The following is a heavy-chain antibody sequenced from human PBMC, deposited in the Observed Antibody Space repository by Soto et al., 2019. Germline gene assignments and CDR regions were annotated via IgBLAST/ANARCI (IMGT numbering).Heavy chain of an antibody. CDR2: IYYSGNT. J-gene: IGHJ6*02. CDR3: ARDPSYGDYSYYGMDV. V-gene: IGHV4-31*01. CDR1: GASINGGGYY. Sequence: QVQLQESGPGLVKPSQTLSLTCTVSGASINGGGYYWSWIRQHPGKGLEWIGSIYYSGNTYYSPSLKRPVTISVDTSKNHFSLRLTSVTAADTAVYYCARDPSYGDYSYYGMDVWGQGTTVTVSS. D-gene: IGHD4-17*01.